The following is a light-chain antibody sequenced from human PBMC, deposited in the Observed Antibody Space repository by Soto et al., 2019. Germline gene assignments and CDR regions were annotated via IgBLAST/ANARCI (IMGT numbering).Light chain of an antibody. CDR3: QHYQVGQPIA. J-gene: IGKJ5*01. V-gene: IGKV3-20*01. CDR1: QTVRNNY. Sequence: EFVLTQSPGTLSLSPGERATLSCRASQTVRNNYLAWYQQKPGQAPRLLIYDASSRATGIPDRFSGGGSGTDFTLTISRLEPEDFAVYYCQHYQVGQPIAFGRGTRLEVK. CDR2: DAS.